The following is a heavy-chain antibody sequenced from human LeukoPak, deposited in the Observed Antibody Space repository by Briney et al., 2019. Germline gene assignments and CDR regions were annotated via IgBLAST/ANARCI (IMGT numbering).Heavy chain of an antibody. CDR2: IYHSGST. D-gene: IGHD1-26*01. CDR1: GGSISSSNW. CDR3: ARPLGGTALWAFDI. V-gene: IGHV4-4*02. Sequence: SGTLSLTCAVSGGSISSSNWWSWVRQPPGKGLERIGEIYHSGSTYYNPSLKSRVTISVDRSKNQFSLKLSSVTAADTAVYYCARPLGGTALWAFDIWGQGTMVTVSS. J-gene: IGHJ3*02.